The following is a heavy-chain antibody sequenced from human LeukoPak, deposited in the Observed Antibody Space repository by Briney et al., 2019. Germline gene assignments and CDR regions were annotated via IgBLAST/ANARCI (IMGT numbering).Heavy chain of an antibody. J-gene: IGHJ4*02. CDR1: EFTFSNYW. CDR2: ISSSGSTI. CDR3: AREFSLYCGGDCYSDY. D-gene: IGHD2-21*02. V-gene: IGHV3-48*03. Sequence: GGSLRLSCVGSEFTFSNYWMNWVRQAPGKGLEWVSYISSSGSTIYYADSVKGRFTISRDNAKNSLYLQMNSLRAEDTAVYYCAREFSLYCGGDCYSDYWGQGTLVTVSS.